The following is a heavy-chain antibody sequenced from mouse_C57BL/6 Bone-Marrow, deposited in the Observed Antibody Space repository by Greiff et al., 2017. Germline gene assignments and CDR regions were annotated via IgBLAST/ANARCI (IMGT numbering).Heavy chain of an antibody. D-gene: IGHD2-3*01. J-gene: IGHJ3*01. Sequence: EVQLQQSGPVLVKPGASVKMSCKASGYTFTDYYMNWVKQSHGKSLEWIGVINPYNGGTSYNQKFKGKATLTVDKSSSTAYMELNSLTSEDSAVYYCARRGFLSPFAYWGQGTLVTVSA. V-gene: IGHV1-19*01. CDR2: INPYNGGT. CDR3: ARRGFLSPFAY. CDR1: GYTFTDYY.